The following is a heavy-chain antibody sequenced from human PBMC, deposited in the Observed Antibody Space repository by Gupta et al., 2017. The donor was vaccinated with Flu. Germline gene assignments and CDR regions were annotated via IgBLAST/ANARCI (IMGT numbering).Heavy chain of an antibody. Sequence: SSHGISWVRQAPGQGLEWMRWISGYNGDTNYAQKFQGRVTMTTDTSTSTGYMELRSLRSDDTAVYYCARANFGYMDVWGKGTTVTVSS. CDR1: SSHG. V-gene: IGHV1-18*01. CDR2: ISGYNGDT. CDR3: ARANFGYMDV. J-gene: IGHJ6*03. D-gene: IGHD3-3*01.